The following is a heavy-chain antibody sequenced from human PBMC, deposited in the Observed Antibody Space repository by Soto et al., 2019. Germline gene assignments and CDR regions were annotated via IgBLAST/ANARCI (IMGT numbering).Heavy chain of an antibody. J-gene: IGHJ6*02. CDR2: INPNSDGT. V-gene: IGHV1-2*02. CDR3: AKVGGDFYYGMDV. Sequence: QVQLVQSGAEVKEPGASVKVSCKAPGYSFSDYYIHWVRQAPGQGLEWMAWINPNSDGTNYAQKFQGRVTMTRDTFIRKVYLAVSRLRSDDTAVYYCAKVGGDFYYGMDVWGQGTTVTVSS. CDR1: GYSFSDYY. D-gene: IGHD3-16*01.